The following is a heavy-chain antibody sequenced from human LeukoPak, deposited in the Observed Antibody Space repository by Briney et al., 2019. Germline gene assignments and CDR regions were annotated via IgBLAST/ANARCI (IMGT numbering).Heavy chain of an antibody. V-gene: IGHV3-7*01. CDR2: INQDGSKK. CDR3: ARDRLTMVRGVFDY. Sequence: GGSLRLSCTTSGFTFTDYWMTWVRQAPGKGLEWVANINQDGSKKFYVDSVKGRFTISRDNAKNSLYLQMNSLRAEDTAVYYCARDRLTMVRGVFDYWGQGTLVTVSS. CDR1: GFTFTDYW. J-gene: IGHJ4*02. D-gene: IGHD3-10*01.